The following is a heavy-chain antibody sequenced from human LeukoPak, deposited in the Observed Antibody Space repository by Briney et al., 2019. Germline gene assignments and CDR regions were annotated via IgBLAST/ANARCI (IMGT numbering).Heavy chain of an antibody. CDR1: GYTLTELS. CDR2: FDPEDGET. J-gene: IGHJ4*02. CDR3: ATVSLGLTGYYYFDY. V-gene: IGHV1-24*01. Sequence: ASVTVSCKVSGYTLTELSMHWVRQAPGKGLEWMGGFDPEDGETIYAQKFQGRVTVTEDTSTDTAYMELSSLRSEDTAVYYCATVSLGLTGYYYFDYWGQGTLVTVSS. D-gene: IGHD3-9*01.